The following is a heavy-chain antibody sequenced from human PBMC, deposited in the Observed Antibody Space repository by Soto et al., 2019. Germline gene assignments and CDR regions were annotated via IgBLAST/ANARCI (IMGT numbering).Heavy chain of an antibody. V-gene: IGHV3-23*01. D-gene: IGHD3-16*01. CDR2: ISGSSRSA. J-gene: IGHJ4*02. CDR1: GFTFSSYA. CDR3: AKAARTTNAYDFDY. Sequence: GGSLRLSCAASGFTFSSYAMSWVRQAPGKGLEWVSEISGSSRSAYYGDSVKGRFTISRDNSKNTLYLQMNSLRAEDTALYYCAKAARTTNAYDFDYWGQGTLVTVSS.